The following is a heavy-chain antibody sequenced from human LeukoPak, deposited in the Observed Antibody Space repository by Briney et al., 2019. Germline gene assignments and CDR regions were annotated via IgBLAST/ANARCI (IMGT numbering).Heavy chain of an antibody. D-gene: IGHD3-16*01. J-gene: IGHJ4*02. CDR3: ARGLGAFDY. V-gene: IGHV3-48*02. Sequence: GGSLRLSCAASGFTFSSFSMNLVRQAPGKRLWWGSYISGSSSAIYYADSVQGRFTISRDNATNSLYLQMNSLRDGDTAVYYCARGLGAFDYWGQGTLVTVSS. CDR2: ISGSSSAI. CDR1: GFTFSSFS.